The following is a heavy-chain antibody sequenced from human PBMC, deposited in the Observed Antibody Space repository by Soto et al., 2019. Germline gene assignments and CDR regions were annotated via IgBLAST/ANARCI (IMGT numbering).Heavy chain of an antibody. D-gene: IGHD3-10*01. CDR2: SIPIQGRA. Sequence: GASVKVSCKASGGSFISYIFTWVRQAPGQGLEWMGRSIPIQGRADYALKFQDRVTITADRSTQTVYMELRSLRPEDTALYYCAKDPRIPDYYGHSAQDFYYSYGTDVWGPGTTVTVSS. J-gene: IGHJ6*02. CDR3: AKDPRIPDYYGHSAQDFYYSYGTDV. V-gene: IGHV1-69*08. CDR1: GGSFISYI.